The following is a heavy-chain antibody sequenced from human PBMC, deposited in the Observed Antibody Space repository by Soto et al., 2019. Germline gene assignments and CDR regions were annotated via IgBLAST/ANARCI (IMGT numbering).Heavy chain of an antibody. CDR1: GYTFTSYY. Sequence: ASVKVSCKASGYTFTSYYMHWVRQAPGQGLEWMGIINPSGGSTSYAQKFQGRVTMTRDTSTSTVYMELSSLRSEDTAVYYCARDRVTGSSWYSFGGVFDYWGQGTLVTVSS. J-gene: IGHJ4*02. D-gene: IGHD6-13*01. CDR2: INPSGGST. V-gene: IGHV1-46*01. CDR3: ARDRVTGSSWYSFGGVFDY.